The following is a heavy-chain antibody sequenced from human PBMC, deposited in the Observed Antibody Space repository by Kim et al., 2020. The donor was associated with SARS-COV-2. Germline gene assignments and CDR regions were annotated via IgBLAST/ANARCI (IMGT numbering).Heavy chain of an antibody. V-gene: IGHV4-34*01. Sequence: SETLSLTCAVYGGSFSGYYWSWIRQPPGKGLEWIGEINHSGSTNYNPSLKSRVTISVDTSKNQFSLKLSSVTAADTAVYYCARGSTRRQYGMDVWGQGTT. D-gene: IGHD6-13*01. J-gene: IGHJ6*02. CDR3: ARGSTRRQYGMDV. CDR2: INHSGST. CDR1: GGSFSGYY.